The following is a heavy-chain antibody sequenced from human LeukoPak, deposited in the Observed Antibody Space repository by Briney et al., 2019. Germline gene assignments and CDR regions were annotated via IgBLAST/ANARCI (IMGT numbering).Heavy chain of an antibody. CDR2: IWYDGSNK. V-gene: IGHV3-33*01. CDR3: ATAVASSSGWYADY. D-gene: IGHD6-19*01. CDR1: GFTFRSYG. Sequence: PGGSLRLSCAASGFTFRSYGMHWGRQATGKGLEWVAVIWYDGSNKYYADSVKGRFTVSRDNSKNTLYLQMNSLRAEDTAVYYCATAVASSSGWYADYWGQGTLVTVSS. J-gene: IGHJ4*02.